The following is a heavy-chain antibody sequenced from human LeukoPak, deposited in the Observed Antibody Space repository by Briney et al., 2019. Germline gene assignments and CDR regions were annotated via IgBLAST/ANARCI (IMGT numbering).Heavy chain of an antibody. J-gene: IGHJ4*02. CDR3: ATDLEGIRTFDY. D-gene: IGHD1-1*01. Sequence: ASVKVSCKVSGYTLTELSMHWVRQAPGKGLEWMGGFDPEDGETIYAQKFQGRVTMTEDTSTDTAYMELSSLRSEDMAVYYCATDLEGIRTFDYWGQGTLVTVSS. CDR2: FDPEDGET. CDR1: GYTLTELS. V-gene: IGHV1-24*01.